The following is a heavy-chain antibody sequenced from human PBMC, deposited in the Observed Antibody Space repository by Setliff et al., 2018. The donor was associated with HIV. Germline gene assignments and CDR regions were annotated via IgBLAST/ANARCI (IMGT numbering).Heavy chain of an antibody. CDR1: GGSISIHPFY. Sequence: PSETLSLTCTVSGGSISIHPFYWGWIRQPPGKGLEWIGSIHYGGTTYSNPSLRSRVAFSVDTSKNQFPLKLKSVTAADTAVYFCARDVGSSAWPFDYWGQGTLVTVSS. J-gene: IGHJ4*02. D-gene: IGHD6-25*01. CDR3: ARDVGSSAWPFDY. CDR2: IHYGGTT. V-gene: IGHV4-39*06.